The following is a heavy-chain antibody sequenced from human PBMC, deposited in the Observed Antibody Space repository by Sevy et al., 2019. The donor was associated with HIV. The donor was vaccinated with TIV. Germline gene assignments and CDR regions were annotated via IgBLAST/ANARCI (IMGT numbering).Heavy chain of an antibody. D-gene: IGHD3-3*01. J-gene: IGHJ4*02. CDR1: GFTFSNHG. CDR3: VRESSHDFWSGYWGYRDY. Sequence: GGSLRLSCTASGFTFSNHGMHWVRQAPGKGPEWVAIIWYAGSNIYYADSAKGRFTISRDNSRNKLYLQMYDLRPEDTAVYYCVRESSHDFWSGYWGYRDYWGQGTLVTVSS. CDR2: IWYAGSNI. V-gene: IGHV3-33*01.